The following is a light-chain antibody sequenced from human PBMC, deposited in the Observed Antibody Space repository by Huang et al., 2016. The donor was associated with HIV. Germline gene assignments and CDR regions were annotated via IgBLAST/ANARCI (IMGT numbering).Light chain of an antibody. J-gene: IGKJ5*01. CDR2: KVS. V-gene: IGKV2-30*01. Sequence: DVVLTQSPLSLPVTLGQPASISCSSSQSLIYSDGNTYLNWFQQRPGQSPMRLIYKVSNRDSGVPDRVSGSGSGSDFTLKISKVEAEDVAVYYCMQGTHWPPITFGQGTRLEIK. CDR3: MQGTHWPPIT. CDR1: QSLIYSDGNTY.